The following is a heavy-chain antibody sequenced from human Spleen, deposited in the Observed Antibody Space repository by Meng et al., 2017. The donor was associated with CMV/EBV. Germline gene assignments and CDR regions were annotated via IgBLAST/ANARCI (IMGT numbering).Heavy chain of an antibody. CDR3: ARAGSSSSCVLDP. V-gene: IGHV5-10-1*01. J-gene: IGHJ5*02. D-gene: IGHD6-13*01. Sequence: EVQLVESGGXLVKPGXSLRLSXAASGFTFSSYSMNWVRQAPGKGLEWMGRIDPSDSYTNYSPSFQGHVTISADKSISTAYLQWSSLKASDTAMYYCARAGSSSSCVLDPWGQGTMVTVSS. CDR2: IDPSDSYT. CDR1: GFTFSSYS.